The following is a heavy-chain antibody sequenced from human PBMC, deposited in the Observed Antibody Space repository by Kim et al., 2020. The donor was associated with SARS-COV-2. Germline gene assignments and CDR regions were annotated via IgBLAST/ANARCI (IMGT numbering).Heavy chain of an antibody. CDR1: GGSISVGDYY. D-gene: IGHD3-10*01. CDR2: VFYSGST. V-gene: IGHV4-31*03. CDR3: ARVPGLPPYYYYYGMDV. J-gene: IGHJ6*02. Sequence: SETLSLTCTVSGGSISVGDYYWTWIRQRPGEGLEWIGYVFYSGSTYYSPSLRSRVTISVDTSKNEYSLRLTSVTAADTAIYFCARVPGLPPYYYYYGMDVWGQGTTLIVSS.